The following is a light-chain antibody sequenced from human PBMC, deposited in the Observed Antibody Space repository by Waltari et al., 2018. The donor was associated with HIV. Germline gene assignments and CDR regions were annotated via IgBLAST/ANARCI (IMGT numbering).Light chain of an antibody. CDR2: GAS. V-gene: IGKV3-20*01. CDR3: QQYGSSPIT. J-gene: IGKJ4*01. Sequence: EIVMTQSPATLSVSPGERATLSCRASQSVSTNLAWYQQRPGQAPRLIIYGASSRAAGIPDRFSGSGSGTDFALTISSLEPEDFAVYYCQQYGSSPITFGGGTKVEIK. CDR1: QSVSTN.